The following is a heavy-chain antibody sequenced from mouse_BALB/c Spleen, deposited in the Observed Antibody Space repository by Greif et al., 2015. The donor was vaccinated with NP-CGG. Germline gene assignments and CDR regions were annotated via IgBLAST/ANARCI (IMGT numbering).Heavy chain of an antibody. CDR3: ASYYYAMDY. J-gene: IGHJ4*01. Sequence: VQLQQSGAELVRPGALVKLSCKASGFNIKDYYMHWVKQRPEQGLEWIGWIDPENGNTIYDPKFQGKASITADTSSNTAYLQLSSLTSEDTAVYYCASYYYAMDYWGQGTSVTVSS. CDR1: GFNIKDYY. V-gene: IGHV14-1*02. CDR2: IDPENGNT.